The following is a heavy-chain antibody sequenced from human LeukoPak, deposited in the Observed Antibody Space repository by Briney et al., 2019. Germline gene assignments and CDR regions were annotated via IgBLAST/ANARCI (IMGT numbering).Heavy chain of an antibody. Sequence: GGSLRLSCEASGFXFSSYAMSWVCQAPGKGLEWISAISGSGGSTYYADSVKGRFTISRDNSRNTLYLQMNSLRAEDTAVYYCAKGVRRSSDYSSPVDYWGQGTLVTVSS. CDR1: GFXFSSYA. CDR2: ISGSGGST. J-gene: IGHJ4*02. CDR3: AKGVRRSSDYSSPVDY. V-gene: IGHV3-23*01. D-gene: IGHD3-22*01.